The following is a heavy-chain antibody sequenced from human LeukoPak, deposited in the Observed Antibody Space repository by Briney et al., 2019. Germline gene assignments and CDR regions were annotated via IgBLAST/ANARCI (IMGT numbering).Heavy chain of an antibody. V-gene: IGHV4-4*07. Sequence: SETLSLTCTVSGGSISSYYWSWIRPPAGKGLEWIGRIYTSGSTNYNPSLKSRVTMSVDTSKNQFSLKLSSVTAADTAVYYCARGSAVVSAFDYWGQGTLVTVSS. CDR3: ARGSAVVSAFDY. D-gene: IGHD3-22*01. CDR2: IYTSGST. J-gene: IGHJ4*02. CDR1: GGSISSYY.